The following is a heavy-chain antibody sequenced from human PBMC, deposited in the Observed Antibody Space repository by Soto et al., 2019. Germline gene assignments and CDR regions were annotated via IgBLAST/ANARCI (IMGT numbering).Heavy chain of an antibody. D-gene: IGHD3-22*01. CDR2: IKSKIDGGTT. CDR1: GFSFSNAW. V-gene: IGHV3-15*07. Sequence: PGGSLRLSCAASGFSFSNAWMNWVRQAPGKGLEWVGRIKSKIDGGTTDYAAPVKGRFTISRDDSKNTLYLQMNSLKTDDTAVYYCSTDSKNYYDISGYYFPWVEYSGQASRVTVSS. J-gene: IGHJ4*02. CDR3: STDSKNYYDISGYYFPWVEY.